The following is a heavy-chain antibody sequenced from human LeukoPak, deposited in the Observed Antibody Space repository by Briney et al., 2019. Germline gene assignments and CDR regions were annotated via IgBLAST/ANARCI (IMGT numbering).Heavy chain of an antibody. D-gene: IGHD1-26*01. CDR2: IYYSGST. V-gene: IGHV4-59*01. CDR3: ARDIVGAGYFDY. Sequence: PSETLSLTCTVSGGSISSYFWSWIRQPPGKGLEWIGYIYYSGSTNYNPSLKSRVTISVDTSKNQFSLKLSSVTAADTAVYYCARDIVGAGYFDYWGQGTLVTVSS. CDR1: GGSISSYF. J-gene: IGHJ4*02.